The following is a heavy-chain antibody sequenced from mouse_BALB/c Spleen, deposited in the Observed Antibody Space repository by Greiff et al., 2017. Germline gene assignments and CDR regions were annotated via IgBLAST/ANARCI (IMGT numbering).Heavy chain of an antibody. CDR2: ISYSGST. CDR1: GYSITSDYA. J-gene: IGHJ3*01. CDR3: ASNYRYDEGFAY. D-gene: IGHD2-14*01. V-gene: IGHV3-2*02. Sequence: EVQLVESGPGLVKPSQSLSLTCTVTGYSITSDYAWNWIRQFPGNKLEWMGYISYSGSTSYNPSLKSRISITRDTSKNQFLLQLNSVTTEDTATYYCASNYRYDEGFAYWGQGTLVTVSA.